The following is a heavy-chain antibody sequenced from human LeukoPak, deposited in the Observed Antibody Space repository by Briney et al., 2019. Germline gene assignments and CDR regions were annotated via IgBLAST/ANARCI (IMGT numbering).Heavy chain of an antibody. V-gene: IGHV4-39*01. CDR2: IYYSWST. CDR1: GGSISSSSYY. D-gene: IGHD3-16*02. J-gene: IGHJ4*02. Sequence: SETLSLTCTVSGGSISSSSYYWGWIRQPPGKGLEWIGSIYYSWSTYYNPSLKSRVTISVDTSKNQFSLKLSSVTAADTAVYYCARAQNDYVWGSYRYEFYYFDYWGQGTLVTVSS. CDR3: ARAQNDYVWGSYRYEFYYFDY.